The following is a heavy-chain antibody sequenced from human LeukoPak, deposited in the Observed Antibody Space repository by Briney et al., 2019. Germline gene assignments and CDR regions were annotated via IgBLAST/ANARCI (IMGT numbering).Heavy chain of an antibody. D-gene: IGHD3-22*01. V-gene: IGHV3-7*01. CDR3: ARGLITMIWGGDDY. J-gene: IGHJ4*02. Sequence: PGGSLRLSCAASGFTFSSYWMSWVRQAPGKGLEWVANIKQDGSEKYYVDSVKGRFTISRDNAKNSLYLQMNSLRAEDTAVYYCARGLITMIWGGDDYWGQGTLVTVSS. CDR2: IKQDGSEK. CDR1: GFTFSSYW.